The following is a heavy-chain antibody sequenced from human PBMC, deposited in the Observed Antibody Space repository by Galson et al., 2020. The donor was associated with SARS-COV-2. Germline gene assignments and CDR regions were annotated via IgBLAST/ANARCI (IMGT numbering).Heavy chain of an antibody. CDR1: GGSIRSGDYY. CDR2: IYYSGST. V-gene: IGHV4-30-4*01. J-gene: IGHJ4*02. Sequence: ASETLSLTCNVSGGSIRSGDYYWNWIRQPPGKGLEWIGYIYYSGSTYYNPSLKSRVTISVDTSKNQFSLKLSSVTAADTAVYYCARAYDSSGDYPDYWGQGTLVTVSS. CDR3: ARAYDSSGDYPDY. D-gene: IGHD3-22*01.